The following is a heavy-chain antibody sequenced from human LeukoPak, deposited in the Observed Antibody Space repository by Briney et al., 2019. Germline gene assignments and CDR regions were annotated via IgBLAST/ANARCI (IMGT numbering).Heavy chain of an antibody. J-gene: IGHJ4*02. CDR3: AKDFATVTTLFDY. V-gene: IGHV3-23*01. CDR2: VSGSGGST. Sequence: TGGSLRLSCTASGFTFGDYAMSWVRQAPGKGLEWVSAVSGSGGSTYYADSVKGRFTISRDNSKNTLYLQMNSLRAEDTAVYYCAKDFATVTTLFDYWGQGTLVTVSS. D-gene: IGHD4-17*01. CDR1: GFTFGDYA.